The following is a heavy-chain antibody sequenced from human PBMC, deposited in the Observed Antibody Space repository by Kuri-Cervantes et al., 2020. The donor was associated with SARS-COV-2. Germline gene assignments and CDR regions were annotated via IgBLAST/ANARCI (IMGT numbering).Heavy chain of an antibody. D-gene: IGHD6-19*01. CDR3: ARGRVRSSGWPPTKYYFDY. CDR2: MNPNSGNT. Sequence: ASVKVSCKASGYTFTSYDINWVRQATGQGLEWMGWMNPNSGNTGYAQKFQVRVTMTRNTSISTAYMELGSLRSEDTAVYYCARGRVRSSGWPPTKYYFDYWGQGTLVTVSS. CDR1: GYTFTSYD. J-gene: IGHJ4*02. V-gene: IGHV1-8*01.